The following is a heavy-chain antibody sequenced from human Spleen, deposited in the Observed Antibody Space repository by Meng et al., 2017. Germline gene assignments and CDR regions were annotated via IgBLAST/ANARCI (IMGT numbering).Heavy chain of an antibody. CDR2: IFGGDNT. Sequence: GGSLRLSCAASGLTVSTSYMGWVRQAPGKGLEWVSVIFGGDNTYYIDSVKGRFTITRDNSRNTLYLQMSSLRAEDTAIYYCATIAGAYWGPGTLVTVSS. CDR3: ATIAGAY. V-gene: IGHV3-53*01. J-gene: IGHJ4*01. CDR1: GLTVSTSY. D-gene: IGHD6-19*01.